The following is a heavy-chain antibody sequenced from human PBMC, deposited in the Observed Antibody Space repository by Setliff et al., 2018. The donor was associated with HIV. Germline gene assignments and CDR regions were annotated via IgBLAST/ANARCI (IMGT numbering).Heavy chain of an antibody. D-gene: IGHD3-10*01. Sequence: SETLSLTCTVSGGSISTYYWSWIRQPPGKGLEWIGYIFYSGSTNYNPSLKSRVTISVDTSKNQFSLKLSSVTAADTAVYYCARTRSGTYYGEMNWFDPWGQGILVTVSS. V-gene: IGHV4-59*08. CDR1: GGSISTYY. CDR2: IFYSGST. J-gene: IGHJ5*02. CDR3: ARTRSGTYYGEMNWFDP.